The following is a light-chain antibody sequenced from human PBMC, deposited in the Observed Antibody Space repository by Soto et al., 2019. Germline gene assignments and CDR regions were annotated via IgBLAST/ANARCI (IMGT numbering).Light chain of an antibody. J-gene: IGKJ1*01. Sequence: DIQMTQYPSTLSASVGARVTISCRASQSVNNWLAWYQRKPGKAPNLLIHDASTFESGIPSRFRDSGSGTQFTLTISSLQPDDFATYYRQQYNSYWTFGQGTKVEIK. CDR1: QSVNNW. V-gene: IGKV1-5*01. CDR2: DAS. CDR3: QQYNSYWT.